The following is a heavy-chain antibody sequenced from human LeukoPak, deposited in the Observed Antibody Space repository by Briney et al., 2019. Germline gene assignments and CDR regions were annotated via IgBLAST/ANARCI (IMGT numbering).Heavy chain of an antibody. CDR1: GFTSIAYA. CDR3: AKNQKLGGHRYYYYGMDV. D-gene: IGHD3-16*01. J-gene: IGHJ6*02. V-gene: IGHV3-23*01. CDR2: ISSGGVTT. Sequence: GGSLRLSCVGSGFTSIAYALTWARQAPGKGLEWVSGISSGGVTTYYADSVKGRFTISRDNSKNTLYLQMNSLRADDTAIYYCAKNQKLGGHRYYYYGMDVWGQGTTVTVSS.